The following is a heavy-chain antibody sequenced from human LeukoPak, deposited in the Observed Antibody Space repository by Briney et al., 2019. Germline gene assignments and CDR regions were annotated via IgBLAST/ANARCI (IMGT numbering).Heavy chain of an antibody. CDR3: ARDRGVSGNYYDY. CDR2: INWNGGST. V-gene: IGHV3-20*04. Sequence: GGSLRLSCAASGFTFDDYGMSWVRQAPGKGLEWVSGINWNGGSTGYADSVKGRFTTSRDNSKSTLDLQMNSLRPEDTALYYCARDRGVSGNYYDYWGQGTLVTVSS. J-gene: IGHJ4*02. CDR1: GFTFDDYG. D-gene: IGHD3-10*01.